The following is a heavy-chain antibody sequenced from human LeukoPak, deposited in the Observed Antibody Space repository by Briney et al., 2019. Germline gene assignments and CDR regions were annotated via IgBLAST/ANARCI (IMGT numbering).Heavy chain of an antibody. CDR3: GKRQGQTSGSYDWFDP. Sequence: SETRSLTCTVSGGSIISNYWSWVRQPPGQVLEWIAYIHSSGYTNHNPSLKSRVTISVDTSKNQFSLKLSAVTAADTAVYYCGKRQGQTSGSYDWFDPWGQGTLVTVSS. CDR1: GGSIISNY. V-gene: IGHV4-4*09. D-gene: IGHD1-26*01. J-gene: IGHJ5*02. CDR2: IHSSGYT.